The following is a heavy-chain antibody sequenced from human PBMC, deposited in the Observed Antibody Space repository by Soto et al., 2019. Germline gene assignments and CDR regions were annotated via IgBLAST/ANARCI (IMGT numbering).Heavy chain of an antibody. V-gene: IGHV1-18*01. CDR1: GYTFTSYG. J-gene: IGHJ4*02. CDR3: AKDLLSSSTSCYGLLDY. CDR2: ISAYNGNT. D-gene: IGHD2-2*01. Sequence: ASVKVSCKASGYTFTSYGISWVRQAPGQGLEWMGWISAYNGNTNYAQKLQGRVTMTTDTSTSTAYMELRSLRSDDTAVYYCAKDLLSSSTSCYGLLDYWGQGTLVTVSS.